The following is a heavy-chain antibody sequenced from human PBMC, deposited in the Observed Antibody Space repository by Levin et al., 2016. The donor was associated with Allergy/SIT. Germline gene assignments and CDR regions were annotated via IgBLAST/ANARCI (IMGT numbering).Heavy chain of an antibody. Sequence: GESLKISCAASGFTFSSYAVHWVRQAPGKGLEWVAVVSYDGSNKYYADSVKGRFTISRDNSKNTLYLQMNSLRAEDTAVYYCARGMWGLAELPAAHYYYAMDVWGQGTTVTVSS. CDR3: ARGMWGLAELPAAHYYYAMDV. D-gene: IGHD3-16*01. V-gene: IGHV3-30*04. CDR1: GFTFSSYA. CDR2: VSYDGSNK. J-gene: IGHJ6*02.